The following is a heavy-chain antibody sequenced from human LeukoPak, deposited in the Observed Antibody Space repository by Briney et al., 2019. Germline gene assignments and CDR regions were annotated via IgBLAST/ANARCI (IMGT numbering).Heavy chain of an antibody. D-gene: IGHD4-23*01. CDR2: INPSGGST. J-gene: IGHJ3*02. Sequence: GASVKVSCKASGYTFTSYYMHWVRQAPGQGLEWMGVINPSGGSTSYAQKFQDRVTMTRDTSTSTVYMELSSLRSEDTAVYYCARGFVGGNSGEGAFDIWGQGTMVTVSS. CDR3: ARGFVGGNSGEGAFDI. V-gene: IGHV1-46*01. CDR1: GYTFTSYY.